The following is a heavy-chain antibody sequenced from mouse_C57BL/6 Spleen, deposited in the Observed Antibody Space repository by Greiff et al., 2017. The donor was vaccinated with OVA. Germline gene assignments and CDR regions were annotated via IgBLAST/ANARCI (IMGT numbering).Heavy chain of an antibody. Sequence: VQLQQSGAELMKPGASVKLSCKATGYTFTGYCIDWVKQRPGHGLEWIGGIFPGSGSTNYTEKFKGKATFTADTSSHTAYMHISRLTPENSAIYDCARHDTTIVATDYWGQGTTLTVSS. V-gene: IGHV1-9*01. CDR2: IFPGSGST. CDR3: ARHDTTIVATDY. D-gene: IGHD1-1*01. J-gene: IGHJ2*01. CDR1: GYTFTGYC.